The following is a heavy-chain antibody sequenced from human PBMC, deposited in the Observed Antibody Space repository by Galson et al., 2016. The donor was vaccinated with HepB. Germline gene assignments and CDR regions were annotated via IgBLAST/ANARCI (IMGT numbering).Heavy chain of an antibody. CDR1: GHTVSTNY. J-gene: IGHJ4*02. CDR3: ASRPGGYCESPSCCAYFDY. CDR2: IYRGDST. V-gene: IGHV3-66*02. D-gene: IGHD2-2*01. Sequence: SCAASGHTVSTNYMSWVRQAPGKGLEWVSVIYRGDSTHYADSVKGRFTISRDKSKNSVYLQMNSLRPEDTALYYCASRPGGYCESPSCCAYFDYWGQGTLVTVSS.